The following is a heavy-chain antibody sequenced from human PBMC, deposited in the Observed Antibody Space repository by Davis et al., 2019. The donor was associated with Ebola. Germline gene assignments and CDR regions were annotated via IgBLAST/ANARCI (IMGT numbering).Heavy chain of an antibody. J-gene: IGHJ4*02. CDR2: ISSSSSTI. Sequence: GESLKIPCAASGFTFSSYSMNWVRQAPGKGLEWVSYISSSSSTIYYADSVKGRFTISRDNAKNSLYLQMNSLRDEDTAVYYCAREPCDYWGQGTLVTVSS. CDR3: AREPCDY. V-gene: IGHV3-48*02. CDR1: GFTFSSYS.